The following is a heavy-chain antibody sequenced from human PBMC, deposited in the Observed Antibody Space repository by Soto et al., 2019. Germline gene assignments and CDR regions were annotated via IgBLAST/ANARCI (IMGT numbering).Heavy chain of an antibody. V-gene: IGHV3-30*18. Sequence: PGGSLRLSCAASGFTFSSYGMHWVRQAPGKGLEWVAVISYDGSNKYYADSVKGRFTISRDNSKNTLYLQMNSLRAEDTAVYYCAKGYYGGNRIQDYWGQGTLVTVSS. D-gene: IGHD4-17*01. CDR1: GFTFSSYG. CDR3: AKGYYGGNRIQDY. J-gene: IGHJ4*02. CDR2: ISYDGSNK.